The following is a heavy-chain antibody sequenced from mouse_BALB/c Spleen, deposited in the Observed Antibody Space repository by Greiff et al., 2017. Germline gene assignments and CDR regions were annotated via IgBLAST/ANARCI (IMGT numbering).Heavy chain of an antibody. CDR1: GFTFSSFG. D-gene: IGHD1-1*01. V-gene: IGHV5-17*02. J-gene: IGHJ1*01. CDR3: ARDYYYGSTYWYFDV. CDR2: ISSGSSTI. Sequence: EVMLVESGGGLVQPGGSRKLSCAASGFTFSSFGMHWVRQAPEKGLEWVAYISSGSSTIYYADTVKGRFTISRDNPKNTLFLQMTSLRSEDTAMYYCARDYYYGSTYWYFDVWGAGTTVTVSS.